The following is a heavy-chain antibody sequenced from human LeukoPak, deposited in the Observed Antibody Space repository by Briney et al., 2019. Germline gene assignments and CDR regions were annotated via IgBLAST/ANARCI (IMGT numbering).Heavy chain of an antibody. CDR2: ISGDGGST. J-gene: IGHJ4*02. CDR3: AKSNYYDSSGPTL. Sequence: GGSLRLSCAASGFTFDDYAMHWVRQAPGKGLEWVSLISGDGGSTYYAGSVKGRFTISRDNSKNSLYLQMNSLGTEDTALYYCAKSNYYDSSGPTLGGQGTLVTVSS. V-gene: IGHV3-43*02. CDR1: GFTFDDYA. D-gene: IGHD3-22*01.